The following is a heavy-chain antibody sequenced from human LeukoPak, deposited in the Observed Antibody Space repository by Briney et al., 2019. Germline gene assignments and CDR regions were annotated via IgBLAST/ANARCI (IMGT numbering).Heavy chain of an antibody. Sequence: PMASVKVSCKASGYTFTGYYMHRVRQAPGQGLEWMGWINPNSGGTNYAQKFQGRVTMTRDTSISTAYMGLSRLRSDDTAVYYCARAYGSGSYYRTYFDYWGQGTLVTVSS. D-gene: IGHD3-10*01. J-gene: IGHJ4*02. V-gene: IGHV1-2*02. CDR3: ARAYGSGSYYRTYFDY. CDR1: GYTFTGYY. CDR2: INPNSGGT.